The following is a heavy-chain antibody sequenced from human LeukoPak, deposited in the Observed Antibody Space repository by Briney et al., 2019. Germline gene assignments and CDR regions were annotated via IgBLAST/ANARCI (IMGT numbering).Heavy chain of an antibody. CDR3: ARDRRDGYKTYYYYYYMDV. CDR1: GGSISSSSYY. J-gene: IGHJ6*03. D-gene: IGHD5-24*01. CDR2: IYYSGST. V-gene: IGHV4-39*07. Sequence: SETLSLTCTVSGGSISSSSYYWGWIRQPPGKGLEWIGSIYYSGSTYYNPSLKSRVTISVDTSKNQFSLKLSSVTAADTAVYYCARDRRDGYKTYYYYYYMDVWGKGTTVTISS.